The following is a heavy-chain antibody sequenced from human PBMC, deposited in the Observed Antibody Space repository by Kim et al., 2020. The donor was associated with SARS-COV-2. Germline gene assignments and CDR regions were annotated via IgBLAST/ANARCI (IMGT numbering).Heavy chain of an antibody. Sequence: ASVKVSCKAYGYTFTGYYMSWVRQAPGQGLEWMGWLNLNSGDTKFAQKFQGRVIMTRDTSISTGYMELSRLRSDDTAVYYCARAGSSRVWGDLLNYYYGLDDWGQGTTVIVSS. CDR2: LNLNSGDT. CDR1: GYTFTGYY. J-gene: IGHJ6*02. CDR3: ARAGSSRVWGDLLNYYYGLDD. V-gene: IGHV1-2*02. D-gene: IGHD3-16*01.